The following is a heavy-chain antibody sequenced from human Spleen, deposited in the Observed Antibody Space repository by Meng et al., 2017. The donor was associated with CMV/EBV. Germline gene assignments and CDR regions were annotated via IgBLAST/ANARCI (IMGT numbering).Heavy chain of an antibody. V-gene: IGHV1-69*05. Sequence: SGGTLSSYAISWGRQAPGQGLEWMGGIIPIFGTANYAQKFQGRVTITTDESTSTAYMELSSLRSEDTAVYYCARPPSIAAAGSDDYWGQGTLVTVSS. CDR1: GGTLSSYA. J-gene: IGHJ4*02. D-gene: IGHD6-13*01. CDR2: IIPIFGTA. CDR3: ARPPSIAAAGSDDY.